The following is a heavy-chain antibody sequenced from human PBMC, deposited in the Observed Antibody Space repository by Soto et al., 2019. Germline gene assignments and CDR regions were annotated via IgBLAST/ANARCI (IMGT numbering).Heavy chain of an antibody. CDR2: IIPIFGTA. J-gene: IGHJ6*02. CDR3: ARDRNGNYYYGMDV. D-gene: IGHD1-1*01. CDR1: GYTFTGYY. V-gene: IGHV1-69*13. Sequence: GASVKVSCKASGYTFTGYYMHWVRQAPGQGLEWMGGIIPIFGTANYAQKFQGRVTITADESTSTACMELSSLRSEDTAVYYCARDRNGNYYYGMDVWGQGTTVTVSS.